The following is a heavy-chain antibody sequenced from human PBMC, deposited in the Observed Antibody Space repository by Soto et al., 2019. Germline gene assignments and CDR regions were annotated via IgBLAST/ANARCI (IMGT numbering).Heavy chain of an antibody. CDR1: GYSFTSYW. V-gene: IGHV5-10-1*01. CDR3: ARRGYSGYEHIDY. Sequence: GASLKISCKGSGYSFTSYWISWVRQMPGKGLEWMGRIDPSDSYTNYSPSFQGHVTISADKSISTAYLQWSSLKASDTAMYYCARRGYSGYEHIDYWGQGTLVTVSS. J-gene: IGHJ4*02. D-gene: IGHD5-12*01. CDR2: IDPSDSYT.